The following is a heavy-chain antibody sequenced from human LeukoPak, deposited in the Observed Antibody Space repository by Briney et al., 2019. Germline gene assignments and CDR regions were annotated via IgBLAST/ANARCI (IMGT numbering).Heavy chain of an antibody. CDR3: ARGLYSSSSQWGVYFDY. V-gene: IGHV4-59*12. Sequence: SETLSLTCTVSGGSISSYYWSWIRQPPGKRLEWIGYIYYSGSTNYNPSLKSRVTISVDTSKNQFSLKLSSVTAADTAVYYCARGLYSSSSQWGVYFDYWGQGTLVTVSS. CDR2: IYYSGST. J-gene: IGHJ4*02. D-gene: IGHD6-6*01. CDR1: GGSISSYY.